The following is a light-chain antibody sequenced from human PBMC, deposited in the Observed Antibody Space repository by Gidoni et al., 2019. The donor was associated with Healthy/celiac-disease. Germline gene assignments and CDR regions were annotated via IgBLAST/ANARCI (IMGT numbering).Light chain of an antibody. V-gene: IGKV1-39*01. CDR3: RQSYSSPRT. Sequence: DIQITQSPSSLAASVGERVTITCRASQSISSYLNWYQQKPGKAPKLLLYAASSLQSGGPSRFSGSRCGTDYTLIISSLQPEDVATYYCRQSYSSPRTFGQGTKLEIK. J-gene: IGKJ2*01. CDR2: AAS. CDR1: QSISSY.